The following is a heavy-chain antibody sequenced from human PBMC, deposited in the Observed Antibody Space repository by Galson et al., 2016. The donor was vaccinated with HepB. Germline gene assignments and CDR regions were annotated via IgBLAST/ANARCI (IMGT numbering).Heavy chain of an antibody. J-gene: IGHJ3*02. D-gene: IGHD4-17*01. CDR2: IHSDGSTT. V-gene: IGHV3-74*01. Sequence: SLRLSCAASGFIFSNYWMHWVRQAPGKGLVWVSRIHSDGSTTSYADSVKGRFTVSRDNAKNTLYMQMNSLRDGDTAVYYCARESPTTAGAFDIWGQGTMVTVSS. CDR1: GFIFSNYW. CDR3: ARESPTTAGAFDI.